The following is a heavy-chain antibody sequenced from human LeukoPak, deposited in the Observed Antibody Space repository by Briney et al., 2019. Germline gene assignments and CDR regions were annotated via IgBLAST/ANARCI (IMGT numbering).Heavy chain of an antibody. V-gene: IGHV3-20*04. CDR2: INWNGGST. J-gene: IGHJ6*03. Sequence: PGGSLRLSCAASGFTFDDYGMSWVRQAPGKGLEWVSGINWNGGSTGYAVSVKGRFTISKDNAKNSLYLQMNSLRAEDTALYYCARRLGYCSSTSCYVSYYMDVWGKGTTVTVPS. CDR3: ARRLGYCSSTSCYVSYYMDV. CDR1: GFTFDDYG. D-gene: IGHD2-2*01.